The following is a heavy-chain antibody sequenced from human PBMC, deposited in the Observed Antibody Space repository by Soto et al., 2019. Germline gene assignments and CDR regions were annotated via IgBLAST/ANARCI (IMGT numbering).Heavy chain of an antibody. CDR1: GFTFSSYA. D-gene: IGHD6-19*01. CDR2: ISGSGGST. V-gene: IGHV3-23*01. Sequence: GGSLRLSCAASGFTFSSYAISWVRQAPGKGLEWVSAISGSGGSTYYADSVKGRFTISRDNSKNTLYLQMNSLRAEDTAVYYCARLAVAGPYHNWFDPWGQGTLVTVYS. J-gene: IGHJ5*02. CDR3: ARLAVAGPYHNWFDP.